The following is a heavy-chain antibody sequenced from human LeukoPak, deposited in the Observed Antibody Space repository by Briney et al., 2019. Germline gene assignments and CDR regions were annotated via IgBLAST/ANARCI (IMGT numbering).Heavy chain of an antibody. CDR3: ARRFYYDSSGYYNWFDP. Sequence: GGSLRLSCAASGFTVSSNYMSWVRQAPGKGLEWVSVIYSGGSTYYADSVKGRFTISRDNSKNTLYLQMNSLRAEDTAVYYCARRFYYDSSGYYNWFDPWGQGTPVTVSS. J-gene: IGHJ5*02. D-gene: IGHD3-22*01. V-gene: IGHV3-53*01. CDR2: IYSGGST. CDR1: GFTVSSNY.